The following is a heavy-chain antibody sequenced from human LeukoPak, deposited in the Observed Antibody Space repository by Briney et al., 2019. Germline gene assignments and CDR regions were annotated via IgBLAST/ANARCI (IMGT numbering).Heavy chain of an antibody. CDR1: GYAFTGYY. V-gene: IGHV1-2*02. CDR3: ARVISGWYRYYFDY. Sequence: ASVKVSCKASGYAFTGYYMHWVRQAPGQGLEWMGWINPNSGGTNYAQKFQGRVTMTRDTSISTAYMELSRLRSDDTAVYYCARVISGWYRYYFDYWGQGTLVTVSS. CDR2: INPNSGGT. J-gene: IGHJ4*02. D-gene: IGHD6-19*01.